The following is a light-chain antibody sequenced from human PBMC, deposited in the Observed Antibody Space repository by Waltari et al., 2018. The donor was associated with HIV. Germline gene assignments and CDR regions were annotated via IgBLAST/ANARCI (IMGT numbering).Light chain of an antibody. CDR2: WAS. V-gene: IGKV4-1*01. J-gene: IGKJ3*01. Sequence: DIVMTQSPASLALSLGERATITCKSSQSVFLSSIRKHYLAWYQQKPGQPPKLLIYWASTRECGVPDRFSGSGSGTDFTLTITSLQAEDVAVYFCQQYYSTPQTFGPGTKLDIK. CDR1: QSVFLSSIRKHY. CDR3: QQYYSTPQT.